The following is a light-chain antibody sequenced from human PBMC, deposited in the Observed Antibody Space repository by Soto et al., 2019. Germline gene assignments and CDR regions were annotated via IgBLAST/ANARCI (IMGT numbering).Light chain of an antibody. J-gene: IGKJ1*01. CDR1: QSVSSN. Sequence: EILMTQSPVTLSVSPGERATVSCRASQSVSSNLAWYQQKPGQAPSLLIFGAFTRATGIPARFSGTGSGTEFTLTISSLQYDDFALYYCQQYNDWPLTFGQGTNVDIK. CDR2: GAF. CDR3: QQYNDWPLT. V-gene: IGKV3-15*01.